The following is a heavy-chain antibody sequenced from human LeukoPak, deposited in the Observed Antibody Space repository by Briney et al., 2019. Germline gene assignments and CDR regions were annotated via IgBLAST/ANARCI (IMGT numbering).Heavy chain of an antibody. V-gene: IGHV1-69*04. Sequence: SVKVSCKASGGTFSSYAISWVRQAPGQGLEWMGRIIPIFGIANYAQKFQGRVTITADKSTSTAYMELSSLRSEDTAVYYCARAAAQDELGHFDYWGQGTLVTVSS. CDR2: IIPIFGIA. CDR1: GGTFSSYA. D-gene: IGHD7-27*01. CDR3: ARAAAQDELGHFDY. J-gene: IGHJ4*02.